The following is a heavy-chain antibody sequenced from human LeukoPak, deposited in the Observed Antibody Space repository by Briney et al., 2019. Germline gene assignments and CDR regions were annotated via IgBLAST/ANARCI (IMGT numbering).Heavy chain of an antibody. J-gene: IGHJ5*02. CDR3: ARGPPYGLRSDFLDL. D-gene: IGHD3-10*01. CDR2: VNYIGSHK. V-gene: IGHV3-7*01. CDR1: GFTVSSHW. Sequence: PGGSLRLSCAASGFTVSSHWMTWVRQAPGKGLEWVTSVNYIGSHKYYADSVKGRFTISRDDAENSLYLQMENLRVEDTSVYYCARGPPYGLRSDFLDLWGQGTLVTVSS.